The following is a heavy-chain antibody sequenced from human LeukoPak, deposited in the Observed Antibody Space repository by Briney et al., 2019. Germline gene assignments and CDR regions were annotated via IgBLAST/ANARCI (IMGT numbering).Heavy chain of an antibody. D-gene: IGHD6-6*01. J-gene: IGHJ4*02. CDR3: ARLGRGSSSSFDY. V-gene: IGHV4-31*03. Sequence: PSQTLSLTCTVSGGSISSGGYYWSWIRQHPGKGLEWIGYIYYSGSTYYNPSLKSRVTISVDTSKNQFSLKLSSVTAADTAVYYCARLGRGSSSSFDYWGQGTLVTVSS. CDR2: IYYSGST. CDR1: GGSISSGGYY.